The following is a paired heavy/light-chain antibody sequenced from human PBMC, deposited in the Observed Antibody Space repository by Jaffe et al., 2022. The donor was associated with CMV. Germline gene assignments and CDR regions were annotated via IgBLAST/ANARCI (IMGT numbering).Light chain of an antibody. V-gene: IGKV3-20*01. Sequence: EIVLTQSPGTLSLSAGERASLSCRASQSVSSSTLAWYQQKPGQAPRLLIHGASTRATGIPDRFSGSGSGTDFTLTISSLEPEDFAVYYCQQYRDTFGQGTRLEIK. CDR1: QSVSSST. CDR3: QQYRDT. CDR2: GAS. J-gene: IGKJ2*01.
Heavy chain of an antibody. D-gene: IGHD3-22*01. V-gene: IGHV1-46*01. CDR2: INPNGGGT. CDR1: GYTFTTYY. J-gene: IGHJ4*02. Sequence: QVQLVQSGAEVKKPGASVKVSCKASGYTFTTYYMHWVRQAPGQGLQWMGTINPNGGGTTYAQNFQGRLTMTSDTSTATVYMELSSLRSEDTAIYYCARDFQWFQHSFDYWGQGTLVTVSS. CDR3: ARDFQWFQHSFDY.